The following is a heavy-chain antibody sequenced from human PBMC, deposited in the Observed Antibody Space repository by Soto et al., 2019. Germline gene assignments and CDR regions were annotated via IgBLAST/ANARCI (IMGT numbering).Heavy chain of an antibody. CDR1: GFTFSSYG. CDR3: ASDTATDQAPRLRFDP. CDR2: IWYDGSNK. V-gene: IGHV3-33*01. D-gene: IGHD4-4*01. Sequence: RGSLRLSCAASGFTFSSYGMHWVRQAPGKGLEWVAVIWYDGSNKYYADSAKGRFTISRDNSKNTLYLQMNSLRAEDTAVYYCASDTATDQAPRLRFDPWGEGTLVTVPS. J-gene: IGHJ5*02.